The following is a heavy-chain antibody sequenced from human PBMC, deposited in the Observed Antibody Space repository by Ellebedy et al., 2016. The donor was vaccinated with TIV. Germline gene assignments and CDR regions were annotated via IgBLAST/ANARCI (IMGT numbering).Heavy chain of an antibody. CDR1: GFTVSSNY. CDR3: ARSSGDYDSSGYYPNWYFDL. Sequence: GESLKISCAASGFTVSSNYMSWVRQAPGKGLEWISVIYSGGSTYYADSVKGRFTISRDTPKNTLYLQMNSLRAEDTAVYYCARSSGDYDSSGYYPNWYFDLWGRGTLVTVSS. D-gene: IGHD3-22*01. V-gene: IGHV3-66*01. CDR2: IYSGGST. J-gene: IGHJ2*01.